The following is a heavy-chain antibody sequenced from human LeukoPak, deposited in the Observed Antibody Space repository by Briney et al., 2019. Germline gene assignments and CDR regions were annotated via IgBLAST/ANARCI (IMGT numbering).Heavy chain of an antibody. CDR1: GFTFSNYA. J-gene: IGHJ4*02. CDR3: AKGSRDFCLGDFDY. CDR2: ISGSGGNT. Sequence: PGGSLRLSCAASGFTFSNYAMSWVRQVPGKGLDWVSAISGSGGNTYYADSVKGRFTISSDNSKNTLYLQMNSLRAEDTAVYYCAKGSRDFCLGDFDYWGQGTLVTVSS. D-gene: IGHD3-3*01. V-gene: IGHV3-23*01.